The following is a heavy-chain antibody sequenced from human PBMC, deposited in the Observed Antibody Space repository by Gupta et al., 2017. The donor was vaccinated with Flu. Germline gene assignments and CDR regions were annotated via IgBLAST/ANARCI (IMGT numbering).Heavy chain of an antibody. D-gene: IGHD2-2*01. CDR3: ARQDIVVVAAALPHFDY. V-gene: IGHV4-39*01. J-gene: IGHJ4*02. CDR2: IYYSGTT. Sequence: QLQLQESGPGLVKPSETLSLTCTVSGGSISSSSYYWGWHCQPPGKGLEWMWIIYYSGTTHYNPSLFSRVTMSVDTSTNQFSLRLSSVTAADTAVYYCARQDIVVVAAALPHFDYWGQGTLVTVSS. CDR1: GGSISSSSYY.